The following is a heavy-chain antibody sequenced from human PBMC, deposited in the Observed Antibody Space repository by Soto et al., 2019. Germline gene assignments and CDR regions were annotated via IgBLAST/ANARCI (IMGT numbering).Heavy chain of an antibody. J-gene: IGHJ6*02. D-gene: IGHD3-10*01. Sequence: EVQLVESGGGLVKPGGSLRLSCAASGFTLTSYTMNWVRQASGKGLEWVSSITSSSSHIYYADSVKGRFTISRDNAGNSLYLQMNSLRAEDSAVYYCVRERGLSSFYGMDVWGQGPRSPSP. CDR2: ITSSSSHI. CDR3: VRERGLSSFYGMDV. CDR1: GFTLTSYT. V-gene: IGHV3-21*02.